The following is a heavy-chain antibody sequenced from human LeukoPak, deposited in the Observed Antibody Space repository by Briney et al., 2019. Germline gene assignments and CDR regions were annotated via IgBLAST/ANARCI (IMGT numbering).Heavy chain of an antibody. CDR1: GYTFTGYY. J-gene: IGHJ6*03. CDR3: ARDRKDRRLIYYYYMDV. Sequence: ASVKVSCKASGYTFTGYYMHWVRQAPGQGLEWMGWINPNSGGTNYAQKFQGRVTMARDTSISTAYMELSRLRSDDTAAYYCARDRKDRRLIYYYYMDVWGKGTTVTVSS. CDR2: INPNSGGT. V-gene: IGHV1-2*02.